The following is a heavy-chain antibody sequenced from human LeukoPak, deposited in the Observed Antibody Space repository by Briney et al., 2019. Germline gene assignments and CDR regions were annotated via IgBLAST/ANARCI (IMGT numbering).Heavy chain of an antibody. CDR2: ISYDGRTM. CDR1: GFTFSRYS. V-gene: IGHV3-48*02. J-gene: IGHJ4*02. D-gene: IGHD1-26*01. Sequence: PGGSLRLSCAASGFTFSRYSMNWVRQAPGKGLEGVSYISYDGRTMYYVDSVKGRFTISRDNAKNSLYLQMNSLRDEDTAVYYCASPRGEVGAYYFDYWGQGTLVSVSS. CDR3: ASPRGEVGAYYFDY.